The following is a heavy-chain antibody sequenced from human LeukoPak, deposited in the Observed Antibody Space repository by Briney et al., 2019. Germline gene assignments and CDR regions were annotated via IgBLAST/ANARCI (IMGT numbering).Heavy chain of an antibody. V-gene: IGHV3-21*01. D-gene: IGHD2-15*01. CDR2: ITTTSSYI. CDR1: GFTFSNSD. CDR3: ARSGCPGGSCYLRYSWLDL. J-gene: IGHJ5*02. Sequence: KPGGSLILSCATSGFTFSNSDMNWVRQAPGKGLEWVSSITTTSSYIYYADSGRGRFTISRYNTKNSMYLHKDSLRAEETAVYYCARSGCPGGSCYLRYSWLDLWGRGTLVTVSS.